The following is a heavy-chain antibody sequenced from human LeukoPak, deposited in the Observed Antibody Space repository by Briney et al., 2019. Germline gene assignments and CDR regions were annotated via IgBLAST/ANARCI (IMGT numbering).Heavy chain of an antibody. CDR3: ARAKGVRGVIGYNWFDP. CDR2: ISAYNGNT. Sequence: GASVKVSCKASGYTFTSYGISWVRQAPGQRLEWMGWISAYNGNTNYAQKLQGRVTMTTDTSTSTAYMELRSLRSDDTAVYYCARAKGVRGVIGYNWFDPWGQGTLVTVSS. J-gene: IGHJ5*02. D-gene: IGHD3-10*01. CDR1: GYTFTSYG. V-gene: IGHV1-18*04.